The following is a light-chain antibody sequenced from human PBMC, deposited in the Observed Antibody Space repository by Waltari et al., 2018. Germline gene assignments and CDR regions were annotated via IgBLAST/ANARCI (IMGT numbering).Light chain of an antibody. V-gene: IGKV1-39*01. J-gene: IGKJ1*01. CDR3: QQYYTTPWT. CDR1: QRISNY. Sequence: DIQMTQSPSSLSASAGDRVTITCRASQRISNYLNWYQQKPGKAPNLLIYAASSLQSGVPSRFSGSGSGTEFTLTISSLQAEDVAVYYCQQYYTTPWTFGQGTKVEIK. CDR2: AAS.